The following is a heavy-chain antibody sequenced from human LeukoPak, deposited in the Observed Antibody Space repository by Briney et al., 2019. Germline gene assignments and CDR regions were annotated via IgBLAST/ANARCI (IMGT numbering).Heavy chain of an antibody. J-gene: IGHJ4*02. V-gene: IGHV3-73*01. D-gene: IGHD6-6*01. CDR1: GFTFSGSA. CDR3: AKEGPNSSSYKVDY. Sequence: WGSLRLSCAASGFTFSGSAMHWVRQASGKGLEWVGRIRSKANSYATAYAASVKGRFTISRDNSKNTLYLQMNSLRAEDTAVYYCAKEGPNSSSYKVDYWGQGTLVTVSS. CDR2: IRSKANSYAT.